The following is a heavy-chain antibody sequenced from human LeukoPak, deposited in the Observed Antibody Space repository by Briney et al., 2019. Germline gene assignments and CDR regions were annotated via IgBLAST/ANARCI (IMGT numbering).Heavy chain of an antibody. D-gene: IGHD3-22*01. CDR2: IYPGDSDT. CDR3: ARRESSSGYYVGLKEEHFDY. Sequence: GESLKISCKGSGYSFTSYWIGRVRQMPGKGLEWMGIIYPGDSDTRYSPSFQGQVTISADKSVSTAYLQWSSLKASDTAMYYCARRESSSGYYVGLKEEHFDYWGQGTLVTVSS. CDR1: GYSFTSYW. J-gene: IGHJ4*02. V-gene: IGHV5-51*01.